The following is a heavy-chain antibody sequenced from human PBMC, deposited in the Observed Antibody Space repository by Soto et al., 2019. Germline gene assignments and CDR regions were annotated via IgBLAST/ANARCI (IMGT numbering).Heavy chain of an antibody. CDR1: GFTFSSYA. D-gene: IGHD5-18*01. Sequence: LRLSCAASGFTFSSYAMSWVRQAPLKGLEWVSAISGSGGSTYYADSVKGRFTISRDNSKNTLYLQMNSLRAEDTAVYYCAKDLLGGYSYGYFDYWGQGTLVTVSS. J-gene: IGHJ4*02. CDR3: AKDLLGGYSYGYFDY. CDR2: ISGSGGST. V-gene: IGHV3-23*01.